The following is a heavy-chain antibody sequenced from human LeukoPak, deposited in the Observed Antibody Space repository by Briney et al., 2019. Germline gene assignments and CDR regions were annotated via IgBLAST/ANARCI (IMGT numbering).Heavy chain of an antibody. CDR2: IKIKTDGGTT. CDR1: GFTFSNAW. Sequence: GGSLRLSCAASGFTFSNAWMSWVRQAPGKGLEWVGRIKIKTDGGTTDYAAPVKGRFTISRDDSKNTLYLQMNSLKTEDTAVHYCTTYSSGWGLDYWGQGTLITVSS. V-gene: IGHV3-15*01. D-gene: IGHD6-19*01. CDR3: TTYSSGWGLDY. J-gene: IGHJ4*02.